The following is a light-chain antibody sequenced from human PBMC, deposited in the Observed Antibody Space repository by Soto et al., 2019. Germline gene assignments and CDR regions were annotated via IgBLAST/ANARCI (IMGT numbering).Light chain of an antibody. J-gene: IGKJ2*01. Sequence: AIRMTQSPSSFSASTGVRVTITCRASQGISSYLAWYQQKPGKAPKLLIYAASTLQSGVPSRFSGSGSGTDFTLTVSCLQSEDFATYYCQQYYSYPIFGQGTKLEIK. CDR3: QQYYSYPI. CDR1: QGISSY. CDR2: AAS. V-gene: IGKV1-8*01.